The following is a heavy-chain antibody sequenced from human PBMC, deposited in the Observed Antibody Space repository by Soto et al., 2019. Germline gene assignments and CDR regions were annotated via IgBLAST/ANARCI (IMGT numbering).Heavy chain of an antibody. J-gene: IGHJ5*02. V-gene: IGHV4-4*02. Sequence: QVKLQESGPGLEKPSGTLSLTCAVSGGSISNNRWWTWVRQAPGKGLEWIGEIHDGGSPTHNLSLKSRATSSIDRSKNQFSLEMRAVTAADTAVYYCAGQWAAGYGAFDPWGQGTLVTVSS. CDR2: IHDGGSP. D-gene: IGHD3-9*01. CDR1: GGSISNNRW. CDR3: AGQWAAGYGAFDP.